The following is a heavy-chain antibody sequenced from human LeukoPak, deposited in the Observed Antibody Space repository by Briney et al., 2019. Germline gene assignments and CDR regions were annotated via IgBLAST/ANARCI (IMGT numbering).Heavy chain of an antibody. CDR2: IIHSGST. CDR3: ARRGVYSSSWYPE. J-gene: IGHJ4*02. CDR1: GGPFSGHY. V-gene: IGHV4-34*12. D-gene: IGHD6-13*01. Sequence: PGETLSLTFAVHGGPFSGHYWGWIRRPPGKGLEGIGAIIHSGSTNYNPSLKSRVAISVDPEKNQLSLKLSSVTDAATAVYYCARRGVYSSSWYPEWGQGTLVTVSS.